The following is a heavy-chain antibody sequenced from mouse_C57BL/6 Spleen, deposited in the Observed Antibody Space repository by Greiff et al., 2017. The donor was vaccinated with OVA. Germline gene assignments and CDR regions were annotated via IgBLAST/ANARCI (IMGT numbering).Heavy chain of an antibody. Sequence: QVQLQQPGAELVRPGSSVKLSCKASGYTFTSYWMHWVKQRPIQGLEWIGNIDPSDSETHYNQKFKDKATLTVDKSYSTAYMQLSSLTSEDSAVYYCARFLYYGSSYGDFDVWGTGTTVTVSS. CDR3: ARFLYYGSSYGDFDV. J-gene: IGHJ1*03. CDR1: GYTFTSYW. V-gene: IGHV1-52*01. CDR2: IDPSDSET. D-gene: IGHD1-1*01.